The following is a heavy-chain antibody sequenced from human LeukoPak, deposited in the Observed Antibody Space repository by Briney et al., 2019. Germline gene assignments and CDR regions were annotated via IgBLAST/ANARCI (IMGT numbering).Heavy chain of an antibody. J-gene: IGHJ4*02. CDR3: AKRGKSLTGTKLYYFDQ. CDR2: IGVSVGNT. CDR1: GFTFGTYA. V-gene: IGHV3-23*01. Sequence: PGGSLRLSCAASGFTFGTYAMSWVRQAPGKGLEWVSTIGVSVGNTYYADSVKGRFTISRDNSKNTLYLQMNSLRAEDMAVYYCAKRGKSLTGTKLYYFDQWGQGTLVTVSS. D-gene: IGHD1-7*01.